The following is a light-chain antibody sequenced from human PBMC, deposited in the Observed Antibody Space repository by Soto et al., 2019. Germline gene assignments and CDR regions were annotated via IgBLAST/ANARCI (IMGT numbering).Light chain of an antibody. CDR3: AAWDDSLNGVV. CDR2: SNN. Sequence: QSVLTQPPSASGTPGQRVTISCSGSSSNIGSNTVNWYQQLPGTAPKVLIYSNNQRPSGVPDRFSGSKSGTSASLAISGLQSEDEADYYCAAWDDSLNGVVFGGGTQRTVL. V-gene: IGLV1-44*01. J-gene: IGLJ2*01. CDR1: SSNIGSNT.